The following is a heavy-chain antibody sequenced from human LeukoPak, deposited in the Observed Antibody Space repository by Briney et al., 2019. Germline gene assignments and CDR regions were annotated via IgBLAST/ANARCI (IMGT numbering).Heavy chain of an antibody. CDR1: GYSFTTYW. J-gene: IGHJ4*02. D-gene: IGHD5-24*01. V-gene: IGHV5-51*01. CDR2: IYPGDSDT. Sequence: GESLKISCKGSGYSFTTYWIAWVRQMPGKGLEWMGMIYPGDSDTRYSPSFQGQVTISVDKSISTAYLQWSSLKASDTAMYYCARASRDGYNQNFDHWGQGTLVTVSS. CDR3: ARASRDGYNQNFDH.